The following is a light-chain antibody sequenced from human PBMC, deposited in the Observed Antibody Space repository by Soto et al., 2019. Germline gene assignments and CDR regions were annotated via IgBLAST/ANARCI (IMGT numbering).Light chain of an antibody. CDR1: SSDVGGYNY. CDR2: EVS. V-gene: IGLV2-14*01. J-gene: IGLJ1*01. Sequence: QSALTQPASVSGSPGQSITISCTGTSSDVGGYNYVSWYQQHPGKAPKLMIYEVSNRPSGVSNRFSGSKSGNTASLTISGLQAKDEADYYCSSYTSSSTLDVFGTGTQLTVL. CDR3: SSYTSSSTLDV.